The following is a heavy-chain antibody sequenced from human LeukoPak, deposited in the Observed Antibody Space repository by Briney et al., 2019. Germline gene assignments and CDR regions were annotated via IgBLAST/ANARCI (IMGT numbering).Heavy chain of an antibody. CDR2: IKNDGSER. Sequence: GGSLRLSCAASVFLFSSYSMSWVRQAPWKGREWVASIKNDGSERYYVDSVRGRYTISRDNTKNSLFLQMSSLRAEDTAVYYCATDRGWRTSGYYLYYFEYWGQGTLVTFSS. V-gene: IGHV3-7*01. D-gene: IGHD3-3*01. CDR3: ATDRGWRTSGYYLYYFEY. J-gene: IGHJ4*02. CDR1: VFLFSSYS.